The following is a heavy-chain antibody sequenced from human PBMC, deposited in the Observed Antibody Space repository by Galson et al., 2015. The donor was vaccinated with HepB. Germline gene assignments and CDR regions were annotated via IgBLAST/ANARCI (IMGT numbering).Heavy chain of an antibody. CDR3: AKESAFRYYLDP. CDR1: GFTFSSYG. V-gene: IGHV3-30*18. J-gene: IGHJ5*02. CDR2: ISYDGSNK. Sequence: SLRLSCAASGFTFSSYGIHWVRQAPGKGLEWVAVISYDGSNKYYGDSVKGRFTISRDNSKNTVYLRLNSLRAEDTAVYYCAKESAFRYYLDPGGPGALVTASS. D-gene: IGHD2/OR15-2a*01.